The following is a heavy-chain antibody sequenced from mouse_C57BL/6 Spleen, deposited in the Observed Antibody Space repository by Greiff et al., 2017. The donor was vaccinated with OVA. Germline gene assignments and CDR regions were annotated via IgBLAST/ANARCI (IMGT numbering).Heavy chain of an antibody. V-gene: IGHV2-2*01. D-gene: IGHD1-1*01. CDR2: IWSGGST. CDR1: GFSLTSYG. Sequence: VQLQQSGPGLVQPSQSLSISCTVSGFSLTSYGVHWVRQSPGKGLEWLGVIWSGGSTDYNAAFISRLSISKDNSTSQVFFKMNSLQADDTAIYYCARYYGSSYLIYAMDYWGQGTSVTVSS. J-gene: IGHJ4*01. CDR3: ARYYGSSYLIYAMDY.